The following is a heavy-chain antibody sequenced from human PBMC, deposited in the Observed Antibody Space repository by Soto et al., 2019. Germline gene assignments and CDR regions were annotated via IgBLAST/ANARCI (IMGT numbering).Heavy chain of an antibody. J-gene: IGHJ2*01. CDR2: IYDSGTT. CDR3: SRRRRHTWFRPDL. V-gene: IGHV4-31*02. Sequence: KGLEWIGNIYDSGTTYYNPSLKSRLTMSADTSKNQFSLKLASVTAADTAVYFFSRRRRHTWFRPDL. D-gene: IGHD3-10*01.